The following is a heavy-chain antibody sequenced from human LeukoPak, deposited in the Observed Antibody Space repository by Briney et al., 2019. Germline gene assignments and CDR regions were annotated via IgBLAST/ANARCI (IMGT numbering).Heavy chain of an antibody. V-gene: IGHV3-33*01. CDR2: IWYDESNK. D-gene: IGHD6-13*01. J-gene: IGHJ5*02. CDR1: GFTFSSYG. CDR3: ARSQRVSWFDP. Sequence: GRSLRLSCAASGFTFSSYGMHWVRQAPGKGLEWVAVIWYDESNKYYADSVKGRFTISRDNSKNTLYLQMNSLRAEDTAVYYCARSQRVSWFDPWGQGTLVTVSS.